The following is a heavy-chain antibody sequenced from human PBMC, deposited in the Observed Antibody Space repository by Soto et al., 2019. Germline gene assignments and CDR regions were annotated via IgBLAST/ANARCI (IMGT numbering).Heavy chain of an antibody. Sequence: EVQLIESGGDLVQPGGSLRLSCAASGFTFSKYNMNWVRQAPGKGLEWLSFINGRSKDMYYADSVKGRFTIPRGNAKNLLYLQMNCLRAEDTGLYLCVRECDWSYSQYWGREPWSPSPQ. CDR1: GFTFSKYN. CDR3: VRECDWSYSQY. J-gene: IGHJ4*02. D-gene: IGHD2-21*01. V-gene: IGHV3-48*01. CDR2: INGRSKDM.